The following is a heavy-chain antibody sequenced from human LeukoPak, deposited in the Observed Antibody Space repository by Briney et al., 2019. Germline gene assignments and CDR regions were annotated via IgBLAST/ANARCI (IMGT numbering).Heavy chain of an antibody. CDR1: GFTFRSHA. D-gene: IGHD3-9*01. V-gene: IGHV3-23*01. CDR2: INGSGGST. J-gene: IGHJ3*02. Sequence: PGGSLRLSCAASGFTFRSHAMSWVRQAPGKGLEWVSDINGSGGSTYYADSVKGRFTISRDISKKTLYLQKNSLRAEDTALYYCAKDVRYFDYLVDDAFDIWGQGTMVTVSS. CDR3: AKDVRYFDYLVDDAFDI.